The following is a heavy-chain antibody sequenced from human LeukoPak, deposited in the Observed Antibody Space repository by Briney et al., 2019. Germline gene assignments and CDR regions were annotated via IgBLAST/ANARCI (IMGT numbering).Heavy chain of an antibody. CDR1: GGSISSYY. D-gene: IGHD3-10*01. CDR3: ARRSRVMVRGVIITYYYYMDV. Sequence: SETLSLTCTVSGGSISSYYWSWIRQPPGKGLEWIGYIYTSGSTNYNPSLKSRVTISVDTSKNQFSLELSSVTAADTAVYYCARRSRVMVRGVIITYYYYMDVWGKGTTVTVSS. V-gene: IGHV4-4*09. CDR2: IYTSGST. J-gene: IGHJ6*03.